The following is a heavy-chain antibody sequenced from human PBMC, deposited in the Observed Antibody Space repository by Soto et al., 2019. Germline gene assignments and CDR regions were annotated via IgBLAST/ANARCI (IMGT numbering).Heavy chain of an antibody. CDR3: ARDRGMVQD. CDR2: ISHTGTT. V-gene: IGHV4-4*02. Sequence: SETLSLTCAVSGDSISGSQWWSWVRLPPGKGLEWIGEISHTGTTNYNPSLKSRVTISVDTSKNQFSLKLSSVTAADTAVYYCARDRGMVQDWGQGTLVTVSS. CDR1: GDSISGSQW. J-gene: IGHJ4*02. D-gene: IGHD2-8*01.